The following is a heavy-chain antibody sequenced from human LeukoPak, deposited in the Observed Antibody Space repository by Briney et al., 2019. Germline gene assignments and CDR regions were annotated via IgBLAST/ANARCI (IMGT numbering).Heavy chain of an antibody. CDR3: ARGRFLEWHDLDY. D-gene: IGHD3-3*01. J-gene: IGHJ4*02. Sequence: SETLSLTCTVSGGSISSGDYYWSWIRQPPGKGREWIGYIYYNGSTYYNPSLKSRVTISVDTSKNQFSLKLSSVTAADTAVYYCARGRFLEWHDLDYWGQGTLVTVSS. CDR2: IYYNGST. V-gene: IGHV4-30-4*08. CDR1: GGSISSGDYY.